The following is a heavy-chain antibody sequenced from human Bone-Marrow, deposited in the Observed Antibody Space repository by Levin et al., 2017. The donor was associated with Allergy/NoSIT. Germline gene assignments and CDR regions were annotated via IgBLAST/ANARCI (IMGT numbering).Heavy chain of an antibody. J-gene: IGHJ4*02. D-gene: IGHD3-10*01. CDR2: IIPAFGST. V-gene: IGHV1-69*13. Sequence: SVKVSCKASGGRFSNYAISWVRQAPGQGLEWMGGIIPAFGSTNYAQKFQGRVTIIADESTSTAYMELRSLKSEDTAVYYCARARDGYYGSGSFDFWGQGALLTVSS. CDR3: ARARDGYYGSGSFDF. CDR1: GGRFSNYA.